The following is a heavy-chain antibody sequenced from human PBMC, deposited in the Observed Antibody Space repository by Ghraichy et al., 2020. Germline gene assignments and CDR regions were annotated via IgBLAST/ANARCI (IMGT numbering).Heavy chain of an antibody. V-gene: IGHV3-21*01. J-gene: IGHJ3*02. D-gene: IGHD2-8*01. CDR2: ISSSSSYI. Sequence: GGSLRLSCAASGFTFSSYSMNWVRQAPGKGLEWVSSISSSSSYIYYADSVKGRFTISRDNAKNSLYLQMNSLRAEDTAVYYCARGGANGVNAFDIWGQGTMVTVSS. CDR3: ARGGANGVNAFDI. CDR1: GFTFSSYS.